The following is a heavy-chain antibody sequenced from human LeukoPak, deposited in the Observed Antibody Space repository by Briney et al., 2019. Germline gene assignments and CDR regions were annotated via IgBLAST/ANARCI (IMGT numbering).Heavy chain of an antibody. CDR1: GFLFGGHA. D-gene: IGHD2-21*02. V-gene: IGHV3-21*01. CDR2: ISSHAAYI. Sequence: PGGSLRLSCAASGFLFGGHAMVWVRQAPGKGLECVSSISSHAAYINYADSVKGRFTISRDNDKNSLFLDMNSLRVDDTAVYFCARTAIRVDFFDSWGKGTLVTVSS. J-gene: IGHJ4*02. CDR3: ARTAIRVDFFDS.